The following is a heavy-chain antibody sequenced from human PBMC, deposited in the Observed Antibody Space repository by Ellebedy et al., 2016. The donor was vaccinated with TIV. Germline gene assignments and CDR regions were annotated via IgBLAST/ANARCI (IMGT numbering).Heavy chain of an antibody. D-gene: IGHD1-26*01. Sequence: AASVKVSCKASGSTFTSNTIAWVRQAPGQGLEWMGGIIPIFGTANYAQKFQGRVTITADESTSTAYMELSSLRSEDTAVYYCARQSGSLNWFDPWGQGTLVTVSS. CDR3: ARQSGSLNWFDP. V-gene: IGHV1-69*13. CDR1: GSTFTSNT. J-gene: IGHJ5*02. CDR2: IIPIFGTA.